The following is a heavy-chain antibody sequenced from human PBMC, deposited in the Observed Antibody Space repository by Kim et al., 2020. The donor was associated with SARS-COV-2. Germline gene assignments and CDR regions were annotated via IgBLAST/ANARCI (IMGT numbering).Heavy chain of an antibody. CDR2: IRGVGANP. CDR3: AKCQYSYGSDAFDI. Sequence: GGSLRLSCAASGFTFRNYAMNWVRQAPGKGLEWVSLIRGVGANPKYADSVKGRFTISRDNSKNTLYLQMNSLRGDDTALYYCAKCQYSYGSDAFDIWGQGTLVSVSS. V-gene: IGHV3-23*01. D-gene: IGHD5-18*01. CDR1: GFTFRNYA. J-gene: IGHJ3*02.